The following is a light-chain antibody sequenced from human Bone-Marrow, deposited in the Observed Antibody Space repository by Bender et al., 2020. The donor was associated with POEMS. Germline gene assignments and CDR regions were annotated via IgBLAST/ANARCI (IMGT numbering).Light chain of an antibody. CDR3: ASYTTSNTWV. Sequence: QSALTQPRSVSGSPGQSITISCTGTTSDVGRYNYVSWYQQHPGKAPKLIIYDVTNRPSGISNRFFGSKSGNTASLTISGLRAEDEADFYCASYTTSNTWVFGGGTKLTVL. CDR2: DVT. CDR1: TSDVGRYNY. J-gene: IGLJ3*02. V-gene: IGLV2-14*03.